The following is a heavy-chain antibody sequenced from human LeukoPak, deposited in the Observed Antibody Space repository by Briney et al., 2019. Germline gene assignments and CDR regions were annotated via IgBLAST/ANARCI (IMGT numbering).Heavy chain of an antibody. V-gene: IGHV4-4*02. CDR2: IYQSGST. CDR1: GGSISSTNW. J-gene: IGHJ4*02. Sequence: SGTLSLTCAVSGGSISSTNWWSLVRPPPGKGVGWIGGIYQSGSTNYKPTLKSRVTISVNMSKNRFSLKLSAVTAADRPVYYCPKRGDDVVTVYSGEFYYCGEGTHGTLSS. CDR3: PKRGDDVVTVYSGEFYY. D-gene: IGHD3-9*01.